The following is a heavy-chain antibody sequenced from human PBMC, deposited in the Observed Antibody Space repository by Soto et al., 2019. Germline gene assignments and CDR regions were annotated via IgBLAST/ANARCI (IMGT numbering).Heavy chain of an antibody. CDR1: GFTFTRYS. V-gene: IGHV3-21*06. J-gene: IGHJ4*02. Sequence: GGSLRLSCAASGFTFTRYSMNWVRQAPGKGLEWVSSISSTTHYIYYADSMRGRFTISRDNAKNAVYLEMNSLRAEDTAVYYCARESEDLTSNFDYWGQGTLVTVS. CDR2: ISSTTHYI. CDR3: ARESEDLTSNFDY.